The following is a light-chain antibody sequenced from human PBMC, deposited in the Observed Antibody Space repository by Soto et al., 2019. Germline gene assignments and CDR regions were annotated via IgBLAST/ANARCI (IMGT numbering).Light chain of an antibody. CDR3: MQALQTLT. Sequence: DIVMTQSPLSLPVTPGEPASISCRSSQSLLHNNGYNYLDWYLRKPGQSPQLLIYLGSNRYSGVPDRFSRSGSGTDFTLKINTVEAEDAGVYYCMQALQTLTFGQGTRLEI. CDR2: LGS. V-gene: IGKV2-28*01. CDR1: QSLLHNNGYNY. J-gene: IGKJ5*01.